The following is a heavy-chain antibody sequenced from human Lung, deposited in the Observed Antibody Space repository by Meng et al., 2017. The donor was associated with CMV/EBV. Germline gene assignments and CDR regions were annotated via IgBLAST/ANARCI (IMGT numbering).Heavy chain of an antibody. Sequence: GGSXRLXCAASGFXFSSYSMNWVRQAPGKGLEWVSSISSSSSYIYYADSVKGRFTISRDNAKNSLYLQMNSLRAEDTAVYYCASLRYSSGWLYYYYGMDVXGQGXTVTVSS. CDR1: GFXFSSYS. CDR2: ISSSSSYI. CDR3: ASLRYSSGWLYYYYGMDV. D-gene: IGHD6-19*01. J-gene: IGHJ6*02. V-gene: IGHV3-21*01.